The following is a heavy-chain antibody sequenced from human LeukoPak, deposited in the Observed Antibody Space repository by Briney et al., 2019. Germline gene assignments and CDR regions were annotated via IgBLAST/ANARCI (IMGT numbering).Heavy chain of an antibody. Sequence: GGSLRLSCAGSGFTFSRYTMNWVRQAPGKGLEWVSSISSSSSYIYYADSVKGRFTISRGNAKNSLYLQMNSLRAEDTAVYYCARGLVRTSSGWFFDYWGQGALITVSS. CDR1: GFTFSRYT. CDR3: ARGLVRTSSGWFFDY. D-gene: IGHD6-19*01. V-gene: IGHV3-21*01. CDR2: ISSSSSYI. J-gene: IGHJ4*02.